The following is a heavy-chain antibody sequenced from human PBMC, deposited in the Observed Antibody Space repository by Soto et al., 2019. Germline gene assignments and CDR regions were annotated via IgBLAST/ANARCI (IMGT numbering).Heavy chain of an antibody. J-gene: IGHJ4*02. D-gene: IGHD5-18*01. Sequence: SETLSLTCTVSGASISSGDFYWSWIRQPPGKGLEWIGYIYYSGSTYYNPSLKTRVIISVDTSKNQFSLNLSSVTAADTAVYYCARDLSTAMAFDYWGQGTLVTVSS. CDR3: ARDLSTAMAFDY. CDR2: IYYSGST. CDR1: GASISSGDFY. V-gene: IGHV4-30-4*01.